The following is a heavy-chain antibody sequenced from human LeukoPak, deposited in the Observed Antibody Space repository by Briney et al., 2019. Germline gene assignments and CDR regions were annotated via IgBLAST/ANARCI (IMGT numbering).Heavy chain of an antibody. CDR3: ARAGEPYYYDSSTYPPTWYFDL. Sequence: PSETLSLTCTVSGGSISSYYWSWIRQPPGKGLERIGYIYYSGSTKYNPSLKSRVTISVDTSKNQFSLKLSSVTAADTAVYYCARAGEPYYYDSSTYPPTWYFDLWGRGTLVTVSS. D-gene: IGHD3-22*01. V-gene: IGHV4-59*01. CDR2: IYYSGST. J-gene: IGHJ2*01. CDR1: GGSISSYY.